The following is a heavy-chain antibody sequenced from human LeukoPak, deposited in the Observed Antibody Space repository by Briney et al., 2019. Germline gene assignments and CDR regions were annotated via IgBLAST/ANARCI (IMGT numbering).Heavy chain of an antibody. J-gene: IGHJ3*02. CDR3: ARQGVPAAGTLDI. D-gene: IGHD6-13*01. CDR2: IYSGGST. Sequence: GGSLRLSCAASGFTVSSSYMSWVRQAPGKGLEWVSVIYSGGSTYYADSVKGRFTISRDNSKNTLYLQMNSLRAEDTAVYYCARQGVPAAGTLDIWGQGTMVTVSS. CDR1: GFTVSSSY. V-gene: IGHV3-66*04.